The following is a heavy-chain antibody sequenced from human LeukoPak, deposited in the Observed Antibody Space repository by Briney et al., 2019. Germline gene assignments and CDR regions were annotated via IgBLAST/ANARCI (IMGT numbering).Heavy chain of an antibody. CDR3: AALAYYDILTGYYNDY. Sequence: ASVKVSCKASGFTFTSSAVQWVRQARGQRLEWIGWIVVGSGNTNYAQTFQERVTITRDMSTSTAYMELSSLRSEDTAVYYCAALAYYDILTGYYNDYWGQGTLVTVSS. D-gene: IGHD3-9*01. J-gene: IGHJ4*02. CDR2: IVVGSGNT. V-gene: IGHV1-58*01. CDR1: GFTFTSSA.